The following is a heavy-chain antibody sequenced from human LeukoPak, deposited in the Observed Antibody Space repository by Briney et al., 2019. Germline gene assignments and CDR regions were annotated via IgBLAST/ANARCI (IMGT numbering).Heavy chain of an antibody. D-gene: IGHD5-12*01. CDR2: IIPIFGTA. CDR3: AALYSGYDQFDY. Sequence: SVKVSCKASGGTFSSYAISWVRQAPGQGLEWMGGIIPIFGTANYAQKFQGRVTITADESTSTAYMELSSLRSEDTAVYYCAALYSGYDQFDYWGQGTLVTVSS. CDR1: GGTFSSYA. J-gene: IGHJ4*02. V-gene: IGHV1-69*13.